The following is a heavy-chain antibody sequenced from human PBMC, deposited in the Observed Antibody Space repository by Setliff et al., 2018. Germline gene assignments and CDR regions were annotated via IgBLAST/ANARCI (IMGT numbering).Heavy chain of an antibody. CDR3: ARSDYGDYFAWDSYGMDV. Sequence: GESLKISCQGSGYSFTSYWIGWVRQMPGKGLEWMGIIYPGDSDTRYSPSFQGQVTISADKSISTAYLQWSSLKASDTAFYYCARSDYGDYFAWDSYGMDVWGQGTTVTVSS. CDR1: GYSFTSYW. CDR2: IYPGDSDT. J-gene: IGHJ6*02. V-gene: IGHV5-51*01. D-gene: IGHD4-17*01.